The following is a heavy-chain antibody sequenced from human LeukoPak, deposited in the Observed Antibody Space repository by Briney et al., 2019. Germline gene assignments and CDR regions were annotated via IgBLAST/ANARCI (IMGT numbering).Heavy chain of an antibody. J-gene: IGHJ4*02. CDR1: GFTFSDYY. CDR2: ISSSSSYT. V-gene: IGHV3-11*05. CDR3: ARVTCGGDCSTWFYFDY. D-gene: IGHD2-21*02. Sequence: GRSLRLSCAASGFTFSDYYMSWIRQAPGKGLEWVSYISSSSSYTNYADSVKGRFTISRDNAKNSLYLQMNSLRAEDTAVYYCARVTCGGDCSTWFYFDYWGQGTLVTVSS.